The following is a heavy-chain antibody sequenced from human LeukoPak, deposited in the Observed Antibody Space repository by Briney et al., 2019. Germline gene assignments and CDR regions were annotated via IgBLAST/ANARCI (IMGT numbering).Heavy chain of an antibody. D-gene: IGHD1-1*01. CDR2: ISSSGSTI. Sequence: GGSLRLSCAASGFTFSSYEMNWVRQAPGKGLEWVSYISSSGSTIYYADSVKGRFTISRDNAKNSLYLQMNSLRAEDTAVYYCARLGHDRDYHYGMDVWGQGTTVTVSS. V-gene: IGHV3-48*03. CDR1: GFTFSSYE. J-gene: IGHJ6*02. CDR3: ARLGHDRDYHYGMDV.